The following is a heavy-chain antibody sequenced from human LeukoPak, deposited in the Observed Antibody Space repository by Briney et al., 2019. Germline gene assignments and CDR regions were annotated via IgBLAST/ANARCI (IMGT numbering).Heavy chain of an antibody. D-gene: IGHD2-21*01. V-gene: IGHV3-21*01. Sequence: GESLRLSCTASGFTLSYYTMNWVRQAPGKGLEWVASISGDGTHIYYAASVKGRFTIPSDNAKNSVFLQMNSLTADDTAVYYCARVVGGSYFDFWGQGTRVSVSS. CDR3: ARVVGGSYFDF. CDR1: GFTLSYYT. CDR2: ISGDGTHI. J-gene: IGHJ4*02.